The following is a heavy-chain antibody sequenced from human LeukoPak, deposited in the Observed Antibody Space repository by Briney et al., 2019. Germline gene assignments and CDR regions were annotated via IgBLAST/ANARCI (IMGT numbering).Heavy chain of an antibody. CDR1: GFTFSSYA. J-gene: IGHJ4*02. V-gene: IGHV3-30-3*01. CDR3: AKDANYYDSSGYTLNIGY. CDR2: ISYDGSNK. D-gene: IGHD3-22*01. Sequence: GGSLRISCAASGFTFSSYAMHWVRQAPGKGLEWVAVISYDGSNKYYADSVKGRFTISRDNSKSTLYLQMNSLRAEDTAVYYCAKDANYYDSSGYTLNIGYWGQGTLVTVSS.